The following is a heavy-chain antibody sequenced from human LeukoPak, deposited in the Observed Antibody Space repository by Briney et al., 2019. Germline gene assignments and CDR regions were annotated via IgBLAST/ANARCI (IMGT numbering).Heavy chain of an antibody. D-gene: IGHD3-10*01. CDR1: GFTFSSYW. CDR2: ISYDGSNK. J-gene: IGHJ5*02. V-gene: IGHV3-30*03. Sequence: PGGSLRLSCAASGFTFSSYWMNWARQAPGKGLEWVAVISYDGSNKYYADSVKGRFTISRDNSKNTLYLQMNGLTAEDTAMYYCARDSYQDYYGRFDPWGQGTLVIVSS. CDR3: ARDSYQDYYGRFDP.